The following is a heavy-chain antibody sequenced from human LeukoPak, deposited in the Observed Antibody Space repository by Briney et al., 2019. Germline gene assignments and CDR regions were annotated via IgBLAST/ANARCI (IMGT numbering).Heavy chain of an antibody. CDR3: ARARPKVRGVKFDY. CDR1: GGSISSYY. Sequence: PSETLSLTCTVSGGSISSYYWSWIRQPPGKGLEWIGEINHSGSTNYNPSLKSRVTISVDTSKNQFSLKLSSVTAADTAVYYCARARPKVRGVKFDYWGQGTLVTVSS. CDR2: INHSGST. V-gene: IGHV4-34*01. J-gene: IGHJ4*02. D-gene: IGHD3-10*01.